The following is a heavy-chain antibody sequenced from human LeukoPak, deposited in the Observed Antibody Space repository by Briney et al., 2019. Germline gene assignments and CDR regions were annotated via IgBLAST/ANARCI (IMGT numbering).Heavy chain of an antibody. CDR1: GGSISSYH. D-gene: IGHD1-1*01. Sequence: SETLSLTCTVSGGSISSYHWSWIQQPPGKGLEWIGYIYYSGSTNYNPSLKSRVTIAVDTSKHQCSLKLSSVTAADTAVYYCARRAGVWTPANYFDYWGQGTLVTVSS. CDR2: IYYSGST. CDR3: ARRAGVWTPANYFDY. V-gene: IGHV4-59*08. J-gene: IGHJ4*02.